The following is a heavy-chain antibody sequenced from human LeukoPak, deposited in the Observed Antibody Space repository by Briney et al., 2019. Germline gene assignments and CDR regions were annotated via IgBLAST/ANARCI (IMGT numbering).Heavy chain of an antibody. Sequence: ASVKVSCKVSGYTLTELSMHCVRQAPGKGLEWMGGFDPEDGETIYAQKFQGRVTMTEDTSTDTAYMELSSLRSEDTAVYYCACSGSYYKSIDYFDYWGQGTLVTVSS. D-gene: IGHD3-10*02. J-gene: IGHJ4*02. CDR2: FDPEDGET. V-gene: IGHV1-24*01. CDR1: GYTLTELS. CDR3: ACSGSYYKSIDYFDY.